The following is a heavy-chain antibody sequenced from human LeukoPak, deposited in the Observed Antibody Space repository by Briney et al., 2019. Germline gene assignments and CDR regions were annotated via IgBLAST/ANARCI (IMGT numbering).Heavy chain of an antibody. CDR3: AKAYDFWSGYPEYYYYYYMDV. CDR1: GFTFSSYG. V-gene: IGHV3-30*02. CDR2: IRYDGSNK. J-gene: IGHJ6*03. D-gene: IGHD3-3*01. Sequence: PGGSLRLSCAASGFTFSSYGMHWVRQAPGKGLEWVAFIRYDGSNKYYADSVKGRFTISRDNSKNTLYLQMNSLRAEDTAVYYCAKAYDFWSGYPEYYYYYYMDVWGKGTTVTVSS.